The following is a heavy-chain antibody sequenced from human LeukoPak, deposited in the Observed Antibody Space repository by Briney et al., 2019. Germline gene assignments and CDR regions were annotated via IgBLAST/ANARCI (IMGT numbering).Heavy chain of an antibody. J-gene: IGHJ4*02. CDR3: ARESSGWYYFDY. Sequence: SETLSLTCTVSGVSISTYYWSWIRQPPGQGPEWIGYIYYIGSTNYSPALKSRVTTSVDTSKNQLSLNLSSVTAADTAVYYCARESSGWYYFDYWGQGTLVTVSS. CDR1: GVSISTYY. CDR2: IYYIGST. V-gene: IGHV4-59*01. D-gene: IGHD6-19*01.